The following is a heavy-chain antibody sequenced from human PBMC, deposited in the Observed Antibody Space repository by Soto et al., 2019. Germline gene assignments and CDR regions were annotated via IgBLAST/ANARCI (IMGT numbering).Heavy chain of an antibody. Sequence: SETLSLTCTVSGGSISSGGYYWSWIRQHPGKGLEWIGYIYYSGSTYYNPSLKSRVTISVDKSKNQFSLKLSSVTAADTAVYYCARYGAAVVHYYYYYGMDVWGQGTTVTVSS. V-gene: IGHV4-31*03. J-gene: IGHJ6*02. CDR1: GGSISSGGYY. CDR2: IYYSGST. CDR3: ARYGAAVVHYYYYYGMDV. D-gene: IGHD6-13*01.